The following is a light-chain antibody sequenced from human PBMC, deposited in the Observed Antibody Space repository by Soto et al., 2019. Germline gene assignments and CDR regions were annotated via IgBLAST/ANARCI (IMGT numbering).Light chain of an antibody. CDR2: GAS. V-gene: IGKV3-20*01. J-gene: IGKJ1*01. CDR3: QQYTDWPLT. Sequence: EIVLTQSPGTLSLSPGERATLSCRASQSVSSSYLAWYQQKSGQAPRLLIYGASSRATGTPDRFSGSGSGTDFTLTISRLEPEDFAVYYCQQYTDWPLTFGQGTKVDIK. CDR1: QSVSSSY.